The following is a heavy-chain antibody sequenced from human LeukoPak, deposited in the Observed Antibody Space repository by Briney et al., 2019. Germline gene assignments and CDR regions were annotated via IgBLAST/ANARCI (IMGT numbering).Heavy chain of an antibody. CDR1: GGTFSRYA. CDR2: IIPIFGTA. J-gene: IGHJ6*03. V-gene: IGHV1-69*06. Sequence: SVKVSCQACGGTFSRYAISWLRQPGGQGLDGMGGIIPIFGTANYAKKFQGRVTITADKSTSTAYMELSSLRSADTAVYYCASRGYSSYYYYMDVWGKGTTVTVSS. CDR3: ASRGYSSYYYYMDV. D-gene: IGHD6-13*01.